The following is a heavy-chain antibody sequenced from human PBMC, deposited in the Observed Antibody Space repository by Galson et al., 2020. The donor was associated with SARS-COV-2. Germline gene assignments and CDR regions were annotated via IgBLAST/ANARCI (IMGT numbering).Heavy chain of an antibody. CDR2: LNDRGDDT. J-gene: IGHJ1*01. CDR3: AKEGGSGWATDYFGH. CDR1: GFTFSNYA. V-gene: IGHV3-23*01. D-gene: IGHD6-19*01. Sequence: GGSLRLSCAASGFTFSNYAMGWVRQAPGKGLEWVSLLNDRGDDTYYADSMKGRFTISRDNFKNTLYLQVDNLRAEDTAVYYCAKEGGSGWATDYFGHWGQGTLVTVSS.